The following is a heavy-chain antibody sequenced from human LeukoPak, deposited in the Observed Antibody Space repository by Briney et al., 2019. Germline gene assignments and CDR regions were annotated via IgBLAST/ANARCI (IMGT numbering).Heavy chain of an antibody. CDR1: GFTFSSYG. CDR2: IWYDGSNK. CDR3: ARVMEQWLVDC. V-gene: IGHV3-33*01. J-gene: IGHJ4*02. D-gene: IGHD6-19*01. Sequence: PGRSLRLSCAASGFTFSSYGMHWVRQAPGKGLEWVAVIWYDGSNKYYADSVKGRFTISRDNSKNTLYLQMNSLRAEDTAVYYCARVMEQWLVDCWGQGTLVTVSS.